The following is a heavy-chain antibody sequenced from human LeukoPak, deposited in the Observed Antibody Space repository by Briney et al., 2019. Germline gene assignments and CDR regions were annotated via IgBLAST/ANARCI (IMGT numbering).Heavy chain of an antibody. CDR3: ARHGPYGDSFDY. V-gene: IGHV4-34*01. J-gene: IGHJ4*02. D-gene: IGHD4-17*01. CDR2: INHSGST. Sequence: SETLSLTCAVYGGSFSGYYWSWIRQPPGKGLEWIGEINHSGSTNYNPSLKSRVTISVDTSKNQFSLKLSSVTAADTAVYYCARHGPYGDSFDYWGQGTLVTVSS. CDR1: GGSFSGYY.